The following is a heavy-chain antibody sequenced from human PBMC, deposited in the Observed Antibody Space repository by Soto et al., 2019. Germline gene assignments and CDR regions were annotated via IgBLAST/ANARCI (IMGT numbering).Heavy chain of an antibody. CDR1: GFTFDDYT. CDR2: ISWDGGST. J-gene: IGHJ6*02. Sequence: PGGSLRLSCAASGFTFDDYTMHWVRQAPGKGLEWVSLISWDGGSTYYADSVKGRFTISRDNSKNSLYLQMNSLRTEDTALYYCAKVRRSGSCGGGMDVWGQGTTVTVSS. CDR3: AKVRRSGSCGGGMDV. D-gene: IGHD1-26*01. V-gene: IGHV3-43*01.